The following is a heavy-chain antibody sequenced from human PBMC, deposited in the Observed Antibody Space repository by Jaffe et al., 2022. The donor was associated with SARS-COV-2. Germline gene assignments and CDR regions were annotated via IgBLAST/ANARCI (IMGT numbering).Heavy chain of an antibody. CDR1: GFTFSSYA. V-gene: IGHV3-23*01. CDR3: AKDRGRGSLNYFDS. CDR2: ISGSGDST. Sequence: EVQLLESGGGLVQPGGSLSLSCAASGFTFSSYAMSWVRQAPGKGLEWVSGISGSGDSTYYADAVKGRFTSSRDNSKNTLYLQMNSLRADDSAVYYCAKDRGRGSLNYFDSWGQGTLVSVSS. D-gene: IGHD3-10*01. J-gene: IGHJ4*02.